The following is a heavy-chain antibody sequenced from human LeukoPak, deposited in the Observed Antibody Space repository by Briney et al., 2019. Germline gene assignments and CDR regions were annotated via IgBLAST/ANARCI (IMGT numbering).Heavy chain of an antibody. J-gene: IGHJ4*02. Sequence: GGSLRLSCTASGFTFSNHAMAWVRQGLGKGLGGGSAICGSGGSTYYTDYVKGRFTHSREHSNNTLSLQMNSLRIDDPAVYYCAKSRARKEGSSGSIDSWGQGTLVTVSS. CDR2: ICGSGGST. CDR3: AKSRARKEGSSGSIDS. D-gene: IGHD3-22*01. V-gene: IGHV3-23*01. CDR1: GFTFSNHA.